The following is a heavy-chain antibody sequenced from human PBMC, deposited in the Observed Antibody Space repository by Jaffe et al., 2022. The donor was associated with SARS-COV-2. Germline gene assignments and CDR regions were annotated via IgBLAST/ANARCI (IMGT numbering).Heavy chain of an antibody. D-gene: IGHD2-2*01. CDR1: GGTFSSYA. CDR2: IIPIFGTA. J-gene: IGHJ6*03. V-gene: IGHV1-69*01. Sequence: QVQLVQSGAEVKKPGSSVKVSCKASGGTFSSYAISWVRQAPGQGLEWMGGIIPIFGTANYAQKFQGRVTITADESTSTAYMELSSLRSEDTAVYYCARDRYCSSTSCYRSYYYYYYMDVWGKGTTVTVSS. CDR3: ARDRYCSSTSCYRSYYYYYYMDV.